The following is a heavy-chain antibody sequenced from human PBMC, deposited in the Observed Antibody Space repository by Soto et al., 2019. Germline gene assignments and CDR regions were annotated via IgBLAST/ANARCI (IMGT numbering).Heavy chain of an antibody. CDR2: ISGSGGST. D-gene: IGHD2-15*01. Sequence: GGSLRLSCAASGFTFSSYAMSWVRQAPGKGLEWVSAISGSGGSTYYADSVKGRFTISSDNSKNTLYLQMNSLRAEDTAVYYCASHDEYCSGGSCYPPWFDPWGQGTLVTVSS. CDR1: GFTFSSYA. V-gene: IGHV3-23*01. CDR3: ASHDEYCSGGSCYPPWFDP. J-gene: IGHJ5*02.